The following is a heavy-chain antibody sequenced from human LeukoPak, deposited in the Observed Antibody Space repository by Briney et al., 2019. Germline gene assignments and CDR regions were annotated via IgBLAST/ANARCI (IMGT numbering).Heavy chain of an antibody. CDR1: GGTFSSYA. CDR3: ARAARRDGYNHFDY. V-gene: IGHV1-69*13. CDR2: IIPIFGTA. D-gene: IGHD5-24*01. Sequence: SVKVSCKASGGTFSSYAISWVRQAPGQGLEWMGGIIPIFGTANYAQKSQGRVTITADESTSTAYMELSSLRSEDTAVYYCARAARRDGYNHFDYWGQGTLVTVSS. J-gene: IGHJ4*02.